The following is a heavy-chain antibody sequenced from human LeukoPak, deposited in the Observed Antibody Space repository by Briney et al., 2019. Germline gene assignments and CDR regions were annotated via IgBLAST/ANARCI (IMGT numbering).Heavy chain of an antibody. CDR1: GGPFTGYY. Sequence: SETLSLTCAVYGGPFTGYYWSWIRQSPDKGLEWIGEINHRGSTNYNSSLKSRLTISADTSKNQFSLHLSSVTAADTAVYYCAKVYSSSPQDAFDVWGQGTMVTVSA. J-gene: IGHJ3*01. CDR3: AKVYSSSPQDAFDV. D-gene: IGHD3-22*01. V-gene: IGHV4-34*01. CDR2: INHRGST.